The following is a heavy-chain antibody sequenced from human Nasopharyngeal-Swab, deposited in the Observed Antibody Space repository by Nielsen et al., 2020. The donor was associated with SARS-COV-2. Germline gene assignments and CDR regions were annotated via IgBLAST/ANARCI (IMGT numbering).Heavy chain of an antibody. CDR1: GFTVSSNY. D-gene: IGHD2-15*01. CDR3: AREWEVVVAATLRFYFDY. Sequence: GSLKISCAASGFTVSSNYMSWVRQAPGKGLEWVSVIYSGGSTYYADSVKGRFTISRDNSKNTLYLQMNSLRAEDTAVYYCAREWEVVVAATLRFYFDYWGQGTLVTVSS. CDR2: IYSGGST. V-gene: IGHV3-66*01. J-gene: IGHJ4*02.